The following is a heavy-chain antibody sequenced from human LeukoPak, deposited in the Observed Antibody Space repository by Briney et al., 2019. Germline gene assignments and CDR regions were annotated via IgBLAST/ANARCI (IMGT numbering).Heavy chain of an antibody. CDR1: GFNFNTYG. J-gene: IGHJ4*02. D-gene: IGHD2-2*01. CDR3: ARDASAEVYFDY. Sequence: GGSLILSCAASGFNFNTYGMNWVRQAPGKGLEWVSSISSSSSYIYYADSVKGRFTISRDNAKNSLYLQMNSLRAEDTAVYYCARDASAEVYFDYWGQGTLVTVSS. CDR2: ISSSSSYI. V-gene: IGHV3-21*01.